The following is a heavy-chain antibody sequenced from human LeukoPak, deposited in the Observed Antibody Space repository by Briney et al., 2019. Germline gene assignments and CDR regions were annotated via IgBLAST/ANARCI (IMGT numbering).Heavy chain of an antibody. D-gene: IGHD3-3*01. Sequence: SQTLSLTCTVSGGSISSGSYYWSCIRLPAGKGLEWIGRIYSSGSTNQNPSLNSRVTISVDTSKNQFSLRLSSVTAADTAVYYCAAQYYDFWSGSYPYWGQGTLVSVAS. J-gene: IGHJ4*02. CDR3: AAQYYDFWSGSYPY. V-gene: IGHV4-61*02. CDR1: GGSISSGSYY. CDR2: IYSSGST.